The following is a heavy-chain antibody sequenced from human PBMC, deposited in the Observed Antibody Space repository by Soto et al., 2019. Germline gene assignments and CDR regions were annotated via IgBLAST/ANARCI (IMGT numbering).Heavy chain of an antibody. CDR1: GGSFSGYY. J-gene: IGHJ4*02. CDR3: SRTPTYNWNYIGVDY. Sequence: QVQLQQWRAGLLKPSETLSLTCAVYGGSFSGYYCSWFRQPPGKGLEWIGEINHSGSTNYNPSPKSRVHISVDTSKNQCSLKLSSASAADTAVYYCSRTPTYNWNYIGVDYGGQGTLVTVSS. V-gene: IGHV4-34*01. CDR2: INHSGST. D-gene: IGHD1-7*01.